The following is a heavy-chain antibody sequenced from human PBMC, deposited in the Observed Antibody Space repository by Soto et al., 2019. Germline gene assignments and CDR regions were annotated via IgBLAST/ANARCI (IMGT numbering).Heavy chain of an antibody. CDR1: GVTFSSYG. J-gene: IGHJ3*02. V-gene: IGHV3-33*01. D-gene: IGHD3-22*01. CDR3: ARDRYYYDSSGYPEADPRDAFDI. CDR2: IWYDGSNK. Sequence: PGGSLSLSCSASGVTFSSYGMHWVRQAPGKGLEWVAVIWYDGSNKYYADSVKGRFTISRDNSKNTLYLQMNSLRAEDTAVYYCARDRYYYDSSGYPEADPRDAFDIWGQGTMVTVSS.